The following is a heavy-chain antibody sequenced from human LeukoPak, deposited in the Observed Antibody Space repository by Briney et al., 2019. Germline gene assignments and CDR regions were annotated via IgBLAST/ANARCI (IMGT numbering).Heavy chain of an antibody. CDR2: IKQGGSEK. J-gene: IGHJ4*02. D-gene: IGHD2-15*01. V-gene: IGHV3-7*01. CDR3: ARAPRVVAAALDY. Sequence: GGSLRLSCAASGFTFSSYWMSWVRQAPGKGLEWVANIKQGGSEKYYVDSVKGRFTISRDNAKNSLYLQMNSMRAEDTAVYYCARAPRVVAAALDYWGQGTLVTVSS. CDR1: GFTFSSYW.